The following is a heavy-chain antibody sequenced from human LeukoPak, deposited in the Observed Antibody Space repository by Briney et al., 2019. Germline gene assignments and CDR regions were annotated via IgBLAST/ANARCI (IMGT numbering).Heavy chain of an antibody. D-gene: IGHD4-17*01. CDR3: AKASYGDYAFDY. CDR2: ISNDGSNK. J-gene: IGHJ4*02. V-gene: IGHV3-30*18. CDR1: GFTFSSYD. Sequence: GGSLRLSCAASGFTFSSYDMHWVRQAPGKGLEWVAVISNDGSNKYYADSVKGRFTISRDNSKNTLYLQMNSLRAEDTAVYYCAKASYGDYAFDYWGQGTLVTVSS.